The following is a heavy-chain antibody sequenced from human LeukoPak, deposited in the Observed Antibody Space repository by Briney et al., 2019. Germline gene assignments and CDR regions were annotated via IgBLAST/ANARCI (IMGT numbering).Heavy chain of an antibody. V-gene: IGHV5-10-1*01. CDR2: IDPSDSYT. CDR3: GRFQNWFDP. Sequence: GESLKISCKGSGDSLTSYWINWVRQLPGKGLEWMGKIDPSDSYTNYSPSFEGHVTISADKSISTAYLQWSSLKASDTAMYYCGRFQNWFDPWGEGTLVTVCS. CDR1: GDSLTSYW. J-gene: IGHJ5*02.